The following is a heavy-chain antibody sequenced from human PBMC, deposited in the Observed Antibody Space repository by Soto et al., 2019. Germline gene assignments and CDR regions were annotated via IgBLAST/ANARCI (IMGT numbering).Heavy chain of an antibody. J-gene: IGHJ6*02. V-gene: IGHV1-18*01. CDR3: AMVDNYVTPTPQDV. D-gene: IGHD3-16*01. Sequence: QVQLVQSGDEMKKPGASVRVSCKDSGYIFVNSGIAWVRQAPGQGLWWMGWISPYTGDTHSASKVQGRLTMTTDTSTSTAYMDLGSLTSDDTAVYYCAMVDNYVTPTPQDVWGQGTTVTVSS. CDR2: ISPYTGDT. CDR1: GYIFVNSG.